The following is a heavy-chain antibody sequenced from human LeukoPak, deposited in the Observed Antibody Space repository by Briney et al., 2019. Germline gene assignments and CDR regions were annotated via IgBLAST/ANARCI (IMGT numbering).Heavy chain of an antibody. V-gene: IGHV1-2*06. CDR2: INPNSGGT. CDR3: AAGYSSGWFLFDY. CDR1: GYTFTGYY. Sequence: GASVKVSCKASGYTFTGYYMHWVRQAPGQGLGWMGRINPNSGGTNYAQKFQGRVTMTRDTSISTAYMELSRLRSDDTAVYYCAAGYSSGWFLFDYWGQGTLVTVPS. J-gene: IGHJ4*02. D-gene: IGHD6-19*01.